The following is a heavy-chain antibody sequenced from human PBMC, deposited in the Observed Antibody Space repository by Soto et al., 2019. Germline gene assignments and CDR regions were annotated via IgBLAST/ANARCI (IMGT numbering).Heavy chain of an antibody. D-gene: IGHD2-8*02. CDR3: ARGDYGTGGYPFPYFDY. J-gene: IGHJ4*02. V-gene: IGHV1-2*02. CDR2: INPDSGAT. CDR1: GYSFTGYY. Sequence: HEHLVQSGAEVKRPGASLKVSCKASGYSFTGYYIHWVRQAPGQGLEWMVWINPDSGATNYAQNFQGRVTLTRDTSISTASMDLTSLTSDDTAVYYCARGDYGTGGYPFPYFDYWGQGTRVIVSP.